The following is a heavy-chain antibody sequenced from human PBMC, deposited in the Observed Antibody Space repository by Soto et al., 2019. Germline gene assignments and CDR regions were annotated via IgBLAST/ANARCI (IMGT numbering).Heavy chain of an antibody. CDR1: GGSISSSSYY. Sequence: QLQLQESGPGLVKPSETLSLTCTVSGGSISSSSYYWGWIRQPPGKGLEWIGSIYYSGSTYYNPSLKSRVTISVDTSKNQFSLKLSSVTAADTAVYYCARTLWSGYYLYYYYGMDVWGQGTTVTVSS. V-gene: IGHV4-39*01. CDR2: IYYSGST. CDR3: ARTLWSGYYLYYYYGMDV. J-gene: IGHJ6*02. D-gene: IGHD3-3*01.